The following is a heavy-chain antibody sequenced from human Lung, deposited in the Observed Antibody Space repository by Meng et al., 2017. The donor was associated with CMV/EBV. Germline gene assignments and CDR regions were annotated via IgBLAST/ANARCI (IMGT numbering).Heavy chain of an antibody. D-gene: IGHD3-3*01. CDR2: ISFDGTNK. J-gene: IGHJ6*02. V-gene: IGHV3-30*01. CDR3: ARGSKIYFGSEWYGPFGRHFYGLGV. CDR1: GFXFSTYA. Sequence: GGSXRLXCVASGFXFSTYAVHWVRQAPDKGLEWVAVISFDGTNKYYGDSVKGRFTVSRDNSQNTLYLQMNSLRTEDTAMYYCARGSKIYFGSEWYGPFGRHFYGLGVXGQGXTVTVSS.